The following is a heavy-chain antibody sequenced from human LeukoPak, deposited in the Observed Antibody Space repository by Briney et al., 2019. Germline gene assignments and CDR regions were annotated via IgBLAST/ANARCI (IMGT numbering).Heavy chain of an antibody. CDR1: GYSISSGYY. D-gene: IGHD1-26*01. CDR3: ARSSGSYFPFDY. CDR2: IYHSGST. V-gene: IGHV4-38-2*02. J-gene: IGHJ4*02. Sequence: SETLSLTCTVSGYSISSGYYWGWIRQPPGKGLEWIGSIYHSGSTYYNPSLKSRVTISVDTSKNQFSLKLSSVTAADTAVYYCARSSGSYFPFDYWGQGTLVTVSS.